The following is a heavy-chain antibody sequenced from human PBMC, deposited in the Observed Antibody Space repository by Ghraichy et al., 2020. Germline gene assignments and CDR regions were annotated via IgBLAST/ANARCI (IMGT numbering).Heavy chain of an antibody. D-gene: IGHD3-22*01. V-gene: IGHV3-53*01. CDR3: ARASPDYYDSSGYYYDY. CDR2: IYSGGST. Sequence: GGSLRLSCAASGFTVSSNYMSWVHQAPGKGLEWVSVIYSGGSTYYADSVKGRFTISRDNSKNTLYLQMNSLRAEDTAVYYCARASPDYYDSSGYYYDYWGQGTLVTVSS. CDR1: GFTVSSNY. J-gene: IGHJ4*02.